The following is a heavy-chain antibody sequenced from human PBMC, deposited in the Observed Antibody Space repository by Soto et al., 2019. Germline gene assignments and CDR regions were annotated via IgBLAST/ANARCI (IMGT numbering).Heavy chain of an antibody. Sequence: VSEGNIVGLSDCRSRIQKPPGKGLEWIGSIYYSGSTYYNPSLKSRVTISVDTSKNQFSLKLSSVTAADTAVYDCASRRRGYSWSYWGQGSLVPV. CDR2: IYYSGST. V-gene: IGHV4-39*01. CDR1: EGNIVGLSDC. D-gene: IGHD5-18*01. CDR3: ASRRRGYSWSY. J-gene: IGHJ4*02.